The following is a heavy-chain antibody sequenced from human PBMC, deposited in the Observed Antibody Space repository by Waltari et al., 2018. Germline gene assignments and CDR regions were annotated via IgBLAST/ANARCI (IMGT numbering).Heavy chain of an antibody. CDR2: SIPIFGTA. V-gene: IGHV1-69*13. D-gene: IGHD3-22*01. J-gene: IGHJ3*02. CDR3: TRFRGYYSKGAFDI. CDR1: GGTFSSYA. Sequence: QVQLVQSGAEVKKPGSSVKVSCKASGGTFSSYAISWVRQAPGQGLEWMGGSIPIFGTANYAQKFQGRVTITADESTSTAYMELSSLRSEDTAVYYCTRFRGYYSKGAFDIWGQGTVVTVSS.